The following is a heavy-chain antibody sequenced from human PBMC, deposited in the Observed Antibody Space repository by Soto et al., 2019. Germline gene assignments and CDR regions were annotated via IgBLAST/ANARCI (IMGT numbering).Heavy chain of an antibody. V-gene: IGHV1-18*01. Sequence: QGHLVQSGAEVKKPGASVKVSCKGSGYAFTTYGITWGRQAPGQGLEWRGWISAHNGNTNYAQKLQGRVTVTRDTSTSTAYMELRSLRSDDTAVYSCARGRYGDYWGQGALVTVSS. CDR3: ARGRYGDY. CDR1: GYAFTTYG. CDR2: ISAHNGNT. J-gene: IGHJ4*02. D-gene: IGHD1-1*01.